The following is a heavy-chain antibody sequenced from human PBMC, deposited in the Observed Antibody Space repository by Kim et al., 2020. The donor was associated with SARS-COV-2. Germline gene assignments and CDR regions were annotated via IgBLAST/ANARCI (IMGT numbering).Heavy chain of an antibody. CDR3: ARRRAAAGTSNWFDP. CDR2: IHYSGGT. V-gene: IGHV4-39*01. J-gene: IGHJ5*02. Sequence: SETLSLTCTVSGGSISSNTYYWGWIRQPPGKGLEWIGSIHYSGGTFYNLSLKSRVTISVDTSNDQYSLKLNSVTAADTAVYYCARRRAAAGTSNWFDPWG. CDR1: GGSISSNTYY. D-gene: IGHD6-13*01.